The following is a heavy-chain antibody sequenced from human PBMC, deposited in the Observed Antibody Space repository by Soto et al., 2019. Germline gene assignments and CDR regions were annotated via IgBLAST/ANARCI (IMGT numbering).Heavy chain of an antibody. CDR1: GYTFTGYY. CDR3: TRPKNELRFYSYNGIDV. Sequence: GASVKVSCKASGYTFTGYYMHWVRQAPGQGLEWMGWINPNSGGTNYAQKFQGWVTMTRDTSISTAYMELSRLRSDDTAVYYCTRPKNELRFYSYNGIDVWSQGTTVTVSS. J-gene: IGHJ6*02. V-gene: IGHV1-2*04. CDR2: INPNSGGT. D-gene: IGHD5-12*01.